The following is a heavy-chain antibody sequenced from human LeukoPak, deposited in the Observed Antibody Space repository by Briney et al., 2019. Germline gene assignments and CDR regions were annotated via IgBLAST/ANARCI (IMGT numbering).Heavy chain of an antibody. Sequence: GSSVTVSCTASGGTFIIYAISWVRQAPGQGLEWMGGIIPIFGTANYAQKFQGRVTITADESTSTAYMELSSLRSEDTAVYYCAGGAYCGGDCYSDYYGMDVWGQGTTVTVSS. D-gene: IGHD2-21*02. CDR1: GGTFIIYA. CDR3: AGGAYCGGDCYSDYYGMDV. V-gene: IGHV1-69*01. J-gene: IGHJ6*02. CDR2: IIPIFGTA.